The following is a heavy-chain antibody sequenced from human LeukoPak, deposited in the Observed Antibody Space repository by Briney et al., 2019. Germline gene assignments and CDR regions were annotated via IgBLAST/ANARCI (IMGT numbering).Heavy chain of an antibody. CDR1: GFTFSSYW. CDR3: ARDMEQWLVRDAFDI. J-gene: IGHJ3*02. Sequence: GGSLGLSCAASGFTFSSYWMSWVRQAPGKGLEWVANIKQDGSEKYYVDSVKGRFTISRDNAKNSLYLQMNSLRAEDTAVYYCARDMEQWLVRDAFDIWGQGTMVTVSS. D-gene: IGHD6-19*01. CDR2: IKQDGSEK. V-gene: IGHV3-7*03.